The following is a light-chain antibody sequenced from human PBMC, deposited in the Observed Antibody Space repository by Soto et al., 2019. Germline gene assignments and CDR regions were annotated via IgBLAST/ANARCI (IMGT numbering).Light chain of an antibody. J-gene: IGLJ1*01. V-gene: IGLV2-14*01. Sequence: QSALTQPTSVSGSPGQSIAISCTGTSSDVGGYSYVSWYQQQPGEAPKLVISDVSNRPSGVSDRFSGSKSGNTASLTISGLQTEDEADYYCASYTTSSTYVFGTGTQLTVL. CDR2: DVS. CDR1: SSDVGGYSY. CDR3: ASYTTSSTYV.